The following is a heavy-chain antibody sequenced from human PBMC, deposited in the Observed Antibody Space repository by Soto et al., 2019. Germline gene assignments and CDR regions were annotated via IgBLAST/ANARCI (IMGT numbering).Heavy chain of an antibody. Sequence: QVQLVESGGGLVKPGGSLRLSCAASGFTFSDYYMSWIRQAPGKGLEWVSYISSSSSYTNYADSVKGRFTISRDNAKNSLYLQMNSLRAEDTAVYYSASGVVALFGFDYWGQGTLVTFSS. CDR2: ISSSSSYT. V-gene: IGHV3-11*05. CDR1: GFTFSDYY. CDR3: ASGVVALFGFDY. J-gene: IGHJ4*02. D-gene: IGHD2-15*01.